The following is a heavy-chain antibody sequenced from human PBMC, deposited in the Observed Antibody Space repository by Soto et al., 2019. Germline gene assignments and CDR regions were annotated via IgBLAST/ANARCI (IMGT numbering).Heavy chain of an antibody. CDR1: GGTFSSYT. D-gene: IGHD2-21*02. CDR2: IIPILGIA. CDR3: AWDDGLAYCVGDCSS. J-gene: IGHJ5*02. Sequence: QVQLVQSGAEVKKPGSSVKVSCKASGGTFSSYTISWVRQAPGQGLEWMGRIIPILGIANYAQKFQGRVTXPXXXSXXTAYMLLSSLRSEGTAVYYCAWDDGLAYCVGDCSSWGQGALVTVSS. V-gene: IGHV1-69*02.